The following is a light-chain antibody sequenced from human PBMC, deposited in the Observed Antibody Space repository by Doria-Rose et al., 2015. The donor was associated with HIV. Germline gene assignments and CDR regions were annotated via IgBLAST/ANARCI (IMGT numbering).Light chain of an antibody. V-gene: IGKV1-5*03. CDR3: QHFDKYFSWT. CDR1: QSISNW. CDR2: KAS. J-gene: IGKJ1*01. Sequence: MTQSPSTLSASVGDRVTITCRASQSISNWLAWYQQKPGQAPKLLIYKASTLQSGVPSRSRGSGSGTEFTLTINSLQPDDFATYYCQHFDKYFSWTFGHGTKVDIK.